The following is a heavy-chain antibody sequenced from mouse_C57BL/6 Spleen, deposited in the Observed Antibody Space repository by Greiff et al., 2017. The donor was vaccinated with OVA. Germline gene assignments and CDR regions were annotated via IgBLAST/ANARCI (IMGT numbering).Heavy chain of an antibody. Sequence: VQLQQSGAELARPGASVKLSCKASGYTFTSYGISWVKQRTGQGLEWIGEIYPRSGNTYYNEKFKGKATLTADKYSSTAYMELRSLTSEDSAVYFCARWDYSNDGQAYWGQGTLVTVSA. CDR2: IYPRSGNT. CDR1: GYTFTSYG. J-gene: IGHJ3*01. CDR3: ARWDYSNDGQAY. D-gene: IGHD2-12*01. V-gene: IGHV1-81*01.